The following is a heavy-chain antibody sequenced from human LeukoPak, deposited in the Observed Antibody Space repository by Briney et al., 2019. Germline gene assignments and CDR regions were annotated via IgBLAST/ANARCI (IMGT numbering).Heavy chain of an antibody. D-gene: IGHD3-10*02. V-gene: IGHV3-48*03. CDR3: ARGALHVFGY. Sequence: PGGSLRLSCAASGFTFSNYEINWVRQAPGKGLEWVSCISTSGSTTYYVDSVKGRFTISRDNAKNSLFLQMNTLTVEDTAVYYCARGALHVFGYWGQGTPVTVSS. CDR2: ISTSGSTT. CDR1: GFTFSNYE. J-gene: IGHJ4*02.